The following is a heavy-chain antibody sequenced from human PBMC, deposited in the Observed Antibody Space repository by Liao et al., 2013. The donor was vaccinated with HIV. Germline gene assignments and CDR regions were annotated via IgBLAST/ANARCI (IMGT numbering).Heavy chain of an antibody. CDR2: INHSGST. CDR1: GASISSRSYY. J-gene: IGHJ3*02. CDR3: ARVVRGVRVYAFDI. D-gene: IGHD3-10*02. Sequence: QLQLQESGPGLAKPSETLSLTCTVSGASISSRSYYWDWIRQPPGKGLEWIGEINHSGSTNYNPSLKSRVTISVDTSKNQFSLKLSSVTAADTAVYYCARVVRGVRVYAFDIWGQGTMVTVSS. V-gene: IGHV4-39*07.